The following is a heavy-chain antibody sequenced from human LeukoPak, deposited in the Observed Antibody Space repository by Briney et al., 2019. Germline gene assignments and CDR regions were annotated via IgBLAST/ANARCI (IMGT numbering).Heavy chain of an antibody. J-gene: IGHJ4*02. Sequence: ASVKVSCKASGGTFTGYYMHWVRQAPGQGLEWMGRINPNSGGTNYAQKFQGRVTMTRDTSISTAYMELSRLRSDDTAVYYCARGRADYVWGSYYLHWGQGTLVTVSS. V-gene: IGHV1-2*06. D-gene: IGHD3-16*01. CDR1: GGTFTGYY. CDR2: INPNSGGT. CDR3: ARGRADYVWGSYYLH.